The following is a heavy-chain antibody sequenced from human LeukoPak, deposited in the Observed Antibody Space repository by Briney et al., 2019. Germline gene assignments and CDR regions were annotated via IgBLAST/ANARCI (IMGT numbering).Heavy chain of an antibody. CDR2: ISGSGGST. CDR1: GFTVSSNY. CDR3: AKDLLAGYGVAHDAFDI. Sequence: GGSLRLSCAASGFTVSSNYMSWVRQAPGKGLEWVSAISGSGGSTYYADSVKGRFTISRDNSKNTLYLQMNSLRAEDTAVYYCAKDLLAGYGVAHDAFDIWGQGTMVTVSS. V-gene: IGHV3-23*01. D-gene: IGHD4-17*01. J-gene: IGHJ3*02.